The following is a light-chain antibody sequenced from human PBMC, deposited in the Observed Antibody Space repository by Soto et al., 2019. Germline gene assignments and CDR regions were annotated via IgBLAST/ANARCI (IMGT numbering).Light chain of an antibody. J-gene: IGLJ2*01. Sequence: QSALTQPASVSGSPGQSITISCTGTSSDVGGYNYVSWYQHHPGKAPKLMIYDVSNRPSGVSNRFSGSKSGNTASLTISGLQAEDEADYYCSSDTSSSTLVFGGGTKVTVL. V-gene: IGLV2-14*03. CDR1: SSDVGGYNY. CDR3: SSDTSSSTLV. CDR2: DVS.